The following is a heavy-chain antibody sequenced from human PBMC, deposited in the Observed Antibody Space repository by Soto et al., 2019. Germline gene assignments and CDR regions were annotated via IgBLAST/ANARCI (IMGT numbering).Heavy chain of an antibody. CDR2: IYYSGST. J-gene: IGHJ4*02. D-gene: IGHD3-3*01. CDR1: GGSISSYY. Sequence: SETLSLTCTVSGGSISSYYWSWIRQPPGKGLEWIGYIYYSGSTNYNPSLKSRVTISVDTSKNQFSLKLSSVTAADTTVYYCARHQYDFWSGSARMYYFDYWGQGNLVTVSS. CDR3: ARHQYDFWSGSARMYYFDY. V-gene: IGHV4-59*08.